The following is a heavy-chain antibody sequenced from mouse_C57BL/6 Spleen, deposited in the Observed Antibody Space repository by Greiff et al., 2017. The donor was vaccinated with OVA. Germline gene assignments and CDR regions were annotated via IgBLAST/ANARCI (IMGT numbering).Heavy chain of an antibody. CDR3: ARSNYAMDY. Sequence: QVQLQQPGAELVKPGASVKLSCKASGYTFTSYWMQWVKQRPGQGLEWIGEIDPSGSYTNYNQKFKGKATFTVDTSSSTAYMQLSSLTSEDSAVYYCARSNYAMDYWGQGTSVTVSS. CDR2: IDPSGSYT. V-gene: IGHV1-50*01. CDR1: GYTFTSYW. J-gene: IGHJ4*01.